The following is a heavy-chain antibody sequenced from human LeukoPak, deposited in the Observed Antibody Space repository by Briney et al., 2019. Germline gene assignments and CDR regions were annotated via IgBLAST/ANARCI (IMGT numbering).Heavy chain of an antibody. D-gene: IGHD3-10*01. CDR3: VRSITMFQH. CDR1: GFTISRYG. CDR2: IRYDGSYK. V-gene: IGHV3-30*02. J-gene: IGHJ1*01. Sequence: PGGSLRLSCVVSGFTISRYGMHWVRQAPGKGLEWVAFIRYDGSYKKYADSVKGRFTISRGNAKNSLYLQMNSLRAEDTALYYCVRSITMFQHWGQGTLVSVSS.